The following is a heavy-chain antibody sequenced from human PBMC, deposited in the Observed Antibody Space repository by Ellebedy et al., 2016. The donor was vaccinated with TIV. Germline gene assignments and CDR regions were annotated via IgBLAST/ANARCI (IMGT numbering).Heavy chain of an antibody. Sequence: PGGSLRLSCAASGFTVSSNYMSWVRQAPRKGLECVSVIYSGGTTYYADSVKGRFTISRDNSKNTRYLQMNSLRAEDTAVYYCAREVVIYDILTGYYSRYFQHWGQGTLVTVSS. J-gene: IGHJ1*01. CDR1: GFTVSSNY. CDR3: AREVVIYDILTGYYSRYFQH. CDR2: IYSGGTT. D-gene: IGHD3-9*01. V-gene: IGHV3-66*01.